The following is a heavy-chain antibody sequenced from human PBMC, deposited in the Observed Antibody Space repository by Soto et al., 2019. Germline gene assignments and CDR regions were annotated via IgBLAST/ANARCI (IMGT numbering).Heavy chain of an antibody. D-gene: IGHD3-22*01. Sequence: GESLKISCKGSGYSFTSYWISWVRQMPGKGLEWMGRIDPSDSYTNYSPSFQGHVTISADKSISTAYLQWSSLKASDTAMYYCASQPNYYYSSGYYYEAYWGQAPLGTVS. CDR1: GYSFTSYW. V-gene: IGHV5-10-1*01. CDR2: IDPSDSYT. J-gene: IGHJ4*02. CDR3: ASQPNYYYSSGYYYEAY.